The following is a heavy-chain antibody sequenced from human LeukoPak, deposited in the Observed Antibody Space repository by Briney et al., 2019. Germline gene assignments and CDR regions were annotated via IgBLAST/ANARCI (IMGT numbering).Heavy chain of an antibody. V-gene: IGHV3-11*04. CDR1: GFTFSDYY. D-gene: IGHD3-22*01. J-gene: IGHJ4*02. CDR3: ARDSADYYDSSGYCCGYYFDY. CDR2: ISSSGSSI. Sequence: GGSLRLSCAASGFTFSDYYMSWVRQAPGKGLEWVSYISSSGSSIYYADSVKGRFTISRDNSKNTLYLQMNSLRAEDTAVYYCARDSADYYDSSGYCCGYYFDYWGQGTLVTVSS.